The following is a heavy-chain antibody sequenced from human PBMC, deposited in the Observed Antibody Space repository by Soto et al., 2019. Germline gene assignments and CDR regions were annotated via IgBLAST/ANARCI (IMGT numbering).Heavy chain of an antibody. V-gene: IGHV3-30-3*01. CDR2: ISDDGSNT. J-gene: IGHJ4*02. CDR3: AREVDYDFWSGFNTHPYYFYD. D-gene: IGHD3-3*01. CDR1: GFTFSRHT. Sequence: QVQLVESGGGVVQPGRSLRLSCAASGFTFSRHTMHWVRQAPGKGLEWVAAISDDGSNTYYADSVKGRFTISRDNSENTLYLKMNSMSSEDTAVHHCAREVDYDFWSGFNTHPYYFYDWGQGTLVTVSS.